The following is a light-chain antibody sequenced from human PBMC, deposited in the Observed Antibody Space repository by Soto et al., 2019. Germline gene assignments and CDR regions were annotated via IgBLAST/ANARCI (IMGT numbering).Light chain of an antibody. V-gene: IGKV1-9*01. J-gene: IGKJ2*01. CDR2: GAS. CDR1: HGVSSY. Sequence: IQLTQSPSSLSASVGDRVTITCRASHGVSSYLAWYQQNPGKAPRLLIYGASTLQTGVPSRFSGSRSGTDLTLTISSLQPEDFATYDCQQVNNYPYTFGQGTKLEI. CDR3: QQVNNYPYT.